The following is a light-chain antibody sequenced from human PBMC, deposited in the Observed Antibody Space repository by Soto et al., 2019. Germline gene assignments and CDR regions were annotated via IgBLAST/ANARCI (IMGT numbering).Light chain of an antibody. Sequence: QSVLTQPASVSGSPGQSITISCTGTSSDLAIYNYVSWYQQQPGKAPKLMIYQVNNRPSGVSNRFSGSRSGNTASLTISALQDEQEPDYSRSSYNDRSNYVFGTGTKVTV. CDR1: SSDLAIYNY. CDR2: QVN. V-gene: IGLV2-14*01. CDR3: SSYNDRSNYV. J-gene: IGLJ1*01.